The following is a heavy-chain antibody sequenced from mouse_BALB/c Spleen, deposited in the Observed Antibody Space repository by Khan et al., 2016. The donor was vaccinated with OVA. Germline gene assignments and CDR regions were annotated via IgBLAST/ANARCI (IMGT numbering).Heavy chain of an antibody. J-gene: IGHJ2*01. V-gene: IGHV3-2*02. D-gene: IGHD1-1*01. CDR2: ISYIGVT. CDR1: GYSITSGYA. CDR3: ARKKYYGYYFDY. Sequence: EVQLVVSGPGLLKPSQSLSLTCTVTGYSITSGYAWYWIRQFPGNKLERIGYISYIGVTSYTPSLKSRISITRDTSKNQFFLQLNSVTTEDTATYYCARKKYYGYYFDYWGQGTTLTVSS.